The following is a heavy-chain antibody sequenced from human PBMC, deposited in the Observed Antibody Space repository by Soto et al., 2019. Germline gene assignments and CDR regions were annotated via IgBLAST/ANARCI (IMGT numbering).Heavy chain of an antibody. V-gene: IGHV1-18*01. CDR2: VSSYNGNT. J-gene: IGHJ4*02. CDR1: GYTFTDHG. D-gene: IGHD3-10*01. Sequence: QVQLVQSGPEVKKPGASVTVSCKTSGYTFTDHGIDWVRQAPGQGLEWVGWVSSYNGNTNYAYNLKDRVIMTTDASTSTAYMELRGLRSDDTAVYYGAREVEGSYSPADFWGQGTPVNVSS. CDR3: AREVEGSYSPADF.